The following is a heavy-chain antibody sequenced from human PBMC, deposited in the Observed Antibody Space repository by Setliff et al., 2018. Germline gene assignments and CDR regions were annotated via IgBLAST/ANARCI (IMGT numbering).Heavy chain of an antibody. CDR1: GGSISSSSYY. V-gene: IGHV4-39*07. CDR2: IYYSGST. Sequence: PSETLSLTCTVSGGSISSSSYYWRWIRQPPGKGLEWIGSIYYSGSTYYNPSLKSRVTISVDTSKNQFSLKLSSVTAADTAVYSCARDYSNYIDWFDPWGQGTLVTVSS. J-gene: IGHJ5*02. CDR3: ARDYSNYIDWFDP. D-gene: IGHD4-4*01.